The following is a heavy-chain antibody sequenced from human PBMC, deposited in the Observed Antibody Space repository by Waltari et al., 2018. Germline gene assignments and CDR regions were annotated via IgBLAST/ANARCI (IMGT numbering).Heavy chain of an antibody. CDR1: GGSISSSSYY. V-gene: IGHV4-39*07. CDR2: IYYSGST. CDR3: ARDPAGEWELHLFDY. D-gene: IGHD1-26*01. J-gene: IGHJ4*02. Sequence: QLQLQESGPGLVKPSETLSLTCTVSGGSISSSSYYWGWIRQPPGKGLEWIGSIYYSGSTYYNPSLKSRVTISVDTSKNQFSLKLSSVTAADTAVYYCARDPAGEWELHLFDYWGQGTLVTVSS.